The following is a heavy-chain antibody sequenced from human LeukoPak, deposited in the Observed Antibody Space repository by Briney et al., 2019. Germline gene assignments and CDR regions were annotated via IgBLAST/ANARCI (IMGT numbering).Heavy chain of an antibody. Sequence: GGSLRLSCAASGFSLTNLATSWVRQAPGKGLEWVSLIIGSSGDTFYADSVKGRFTISRDNSKNRLYLQMNSLRAEDTALYYCAKGAYDYIEMGYFDYWGQGTLVTVSS. J-gene: IGHJ4*02. CDR2: IIGSSGDT. V-gene: IGHV3-23*01. D-gene: IGHD5-12*01. CDR1: GFSLTNLA. CDR3: AKGAYDYIEMGYFDY.